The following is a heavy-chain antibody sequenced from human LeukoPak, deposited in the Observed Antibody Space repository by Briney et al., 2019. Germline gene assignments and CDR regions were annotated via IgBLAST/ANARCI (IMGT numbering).Heavy chain of an antibody. Sequence: GGSLRLSCAASGFTFSSYSLNWVRQAPGKGLEWVSFISSSSITIYYADSVKGRFTISRDNAEKSLYLQMNSLRAEDTAVYYCARDRGGSYSAIDYWGQGTLVAVSS. J-gene: IGHJ4*02. V-gene: IGHV3-48*04. CDR3: ARDRGGSYSAIDY. D-gene: IGHD2-15*01. CDR2: ISSSSITI. CDR1: GFTFSSYS.